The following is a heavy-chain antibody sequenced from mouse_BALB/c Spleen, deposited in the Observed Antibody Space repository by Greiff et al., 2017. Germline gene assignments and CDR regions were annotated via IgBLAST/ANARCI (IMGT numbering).Heavy chain of an antibody. Sequence: EVKVVESGGGLVQPGGSLKLSCAASGFTFSSYGMSWVRQTPDKRLELVATINSNGGSTNYPDSVKGRFTISRDNAKNTLYLQMSSLKSEDTAMYYCARRDGYPYYYAMDYWGQGTSVTVSS. J-gene: IGHJ4*01. D-gene: IGHD1-2*01. CDR2: INSNGGST. CDR3: ARRDGYPYYYAMDY. CDR1: GFTFSSYG. V-gene: IGHV5-6-3*01.